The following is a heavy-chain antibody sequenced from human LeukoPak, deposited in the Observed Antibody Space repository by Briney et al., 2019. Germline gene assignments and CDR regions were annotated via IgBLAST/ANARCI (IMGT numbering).Heavy chain of an antibody. V-gene: IGHV3-30*03. Sequence: GGSLRLSCAASGFTYSTYWMTWVRQAPGKGLEWVAVISYDGSNKYYADSVKGRFTISRDNSKNTLYLQMDSLRAEDTAIYYCADFGSGSYCFDYWGQGTLVTVSS. CDR1: GFTYSTYW. J-gene: IGHJ4*02. CDR2: ISYDGSNK. CDR3: ADFGSGSYCFDY. D-gene: IGHD3-10*01.